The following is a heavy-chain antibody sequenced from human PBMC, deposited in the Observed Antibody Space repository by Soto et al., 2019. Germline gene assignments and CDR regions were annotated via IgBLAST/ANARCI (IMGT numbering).Heavy chain of an antibody. CDR2: FHYTGGT. Sequence: PSETLSLTCNVSGGSLSGGDYYYNWIRHSPGKGLEWIGSFHYTGGTQRNPSLKSRLSLSVDTSRSHFFLRLNSVTAADTAVYSCARSSASNSYYTLHFDSLGQGTLVTVSS. V-gene: IGHV4-30-4*01. J-gene: IGHJ5*01. CDR1: GGSLSGGDYY. D-gene: IGHD3-10*01. CDR3: ARSSASNSYYTLHFDS.